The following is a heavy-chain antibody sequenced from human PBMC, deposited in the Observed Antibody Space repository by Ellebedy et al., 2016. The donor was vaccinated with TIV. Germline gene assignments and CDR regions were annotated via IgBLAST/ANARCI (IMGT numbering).Heavy chain of an antibody. J-gene: IGHJ5*02. V-gene: IGHV3-74*01. CDR2: INIDGSST. CDR3: ARGAPGSGVWFDP. Sequence: PGGSLRLSCEASGFTFSTYWMHWVRQAPGKGLVWVSRINIDGSSTNYADSVKGRFTISRDNAKNTVYLQMNSLRAEDTAFYYCARGAPGSGVWFDPWGQGILVTVSS. D-gene: IGHD3-10*01. CDR1: GFTFSTYW.